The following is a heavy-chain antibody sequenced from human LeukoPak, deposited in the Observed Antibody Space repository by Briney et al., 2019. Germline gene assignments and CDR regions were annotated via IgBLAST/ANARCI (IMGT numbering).Heavy chain of an antibody. V-gene: IGHV4-34*01. CDR3: ARFENGYCSSTSCYELDY. CDR1: SGSISSYY. J-gene: IGHJ4*02. D-gene: IGHD2-2*03. Sequence: SETLSLTCTVSSGSISSYYWSWIRQPPGKGLEWIGEINHSGSTNYNPSLKSRVTISVDTSKNQFSLKLSSVTAADTAVYYCARFENGYCSSTSCYELDYWGQGTLVTVSS. CDR2: INHSGST.